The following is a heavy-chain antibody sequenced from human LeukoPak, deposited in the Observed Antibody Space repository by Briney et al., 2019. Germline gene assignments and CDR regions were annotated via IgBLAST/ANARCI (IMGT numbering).Heavy chain of an antibody. V-gene: IGHV1-3*01. D-gene: IGHD3-16*01. Sequence: GASVKVSCKASGYTFTSYAMHWVRQAPGQRLEWMVWINAGNGNTKYSQKFQGRVTITRDTSASTAYMELSSLRSEDTAVYYCARFWGRESNEVPRDYWGQGTLVTVSS. J-gene: IGHJ4*02. CDR1: GYTFTSYA. CDR2: INAGNGNT. CDR3: ARFWGRESNEVPRDY.